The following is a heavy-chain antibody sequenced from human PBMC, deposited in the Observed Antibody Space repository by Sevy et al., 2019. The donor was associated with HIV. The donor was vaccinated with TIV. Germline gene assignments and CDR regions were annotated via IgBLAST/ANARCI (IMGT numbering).Heavy chain of an antibody. CDR1: GFTFRSYG. CDR2: IWYDGSNK. CDR3: ARDSDSSNPDY. D-gene: IGHD6-19*01. Sequence: GGSLRLSCAASGFTFRSYGMHWVRQAPGKGLEWVAGIWYDGSNKQYADSVKGQFTISRDNSKNTLHLEMNSLRAEDTAVYYCARDSDSSNPDYWGQGTLVTVSS. V-gene: IGHV3-33*01. J-gene: IGHJ4*02.